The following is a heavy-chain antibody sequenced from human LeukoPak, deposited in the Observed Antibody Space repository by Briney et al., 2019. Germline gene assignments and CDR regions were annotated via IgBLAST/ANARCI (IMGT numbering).Heavy chain of an antibody. CDR3: ANAVAAYFDY. V-gene: IGHV3-23*01. J-gene: IGHJ4*02. CDR2: ISGSGGST. CDR1: GLSFSSYA. D-gene: IGHD6-19*01. Sequence: GGSLRLSCAASGLSFSSYAMSWVRQAPGKGLEWVSAISGSGGSTYYADSVKGRFTISRDNSKNTLYLQMNSLRAEDTAVYYCANAVAAYFDYWGQGTLVTVSS.